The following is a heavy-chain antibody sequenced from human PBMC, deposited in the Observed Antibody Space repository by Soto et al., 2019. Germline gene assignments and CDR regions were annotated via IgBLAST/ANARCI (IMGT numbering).Heavy chain of an antibody. CDR2: IYYTGHT. V-gene: IGHV4-31*03. J-gene: IGHJ3*02. CDR3: ARGSQLERDALDI. Sequence: QVQLQESCPGLVKPSQTLSLTCSVSGVSINSGGYYWSWIRHHPGKGLEWIGYIYYTGHTFYNASLKSRVAMSLDTSKNQFSLKLSSVTAADTAVYYCARGSQLERDALDIWGQGTMVTVSS. D-gene: IGHD1-1*01. CDR1: GVSINSGGYY.